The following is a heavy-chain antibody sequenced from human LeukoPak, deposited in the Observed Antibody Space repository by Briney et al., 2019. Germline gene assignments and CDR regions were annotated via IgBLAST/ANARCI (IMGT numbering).Heavy chain of an antibody. CDR3: ARGHYSSSSYYFDY. CDR1: GFTVSSNY. V-gene: IGHV3-66*02. Sequence: GGSLRLSCAASGFTVSSNYMSWVRQAPGKGLEWVSFIYSGGSTYYAESVKDRFTIYRDHSTTTMYLQTTSLRAADPAVYYCARGHYSSSSYYFDYWGQGTLVTVSS. J-gene: IGHJ4*02. D-gene: IGHD6-6*01. CDR2: IYSGGST.